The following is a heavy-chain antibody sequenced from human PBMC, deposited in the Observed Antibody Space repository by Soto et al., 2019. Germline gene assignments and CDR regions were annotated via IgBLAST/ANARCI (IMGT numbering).Heavy chain of an antibody. Sequence: PGGSLRLSCAASGFTFSSYWVHWVRQAPGKGLVWVSRIKGDGSETNYADSVKGRFTISRDNAKNTLYLQLNSLRAEDTAVYYCLRGNSGYGNFDYWGQGTRVTVSS. CDR3: LRGNSGYGNFDY. D-gene: IGHD5-12*01. J-gene: IGHJ4*02. CDR2: IKGDGSET. CDR1: GFTFSSYW. V-gene: IGHV3-74*01.